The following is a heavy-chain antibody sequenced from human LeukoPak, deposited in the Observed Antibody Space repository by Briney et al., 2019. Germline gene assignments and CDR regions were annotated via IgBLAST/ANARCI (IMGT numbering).Heavy chain of an antibody. V-gene: IGHV3-30*18. CDR3: AKGARGDTVASIVGLNWFDP. J-gene: IGHJ5*02. CDR1: GITFRSYG. CDR2: ISYDGSHK. Sequence: GGSLRLSCAASGITFRSYGMHWVRQAPGKGLEWVAVISYDGSHKYYADSVKGRFSISRDNSKNTLYLQMNSLRADDTAVYYCAKGARGDTVASIVGLNWFDPWGQGTLVTVSS. D-gene: IGHD4-23*01.